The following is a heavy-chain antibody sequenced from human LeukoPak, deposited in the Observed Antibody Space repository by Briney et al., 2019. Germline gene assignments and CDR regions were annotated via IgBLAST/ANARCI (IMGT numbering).Heavy chain of an antibody. J-gene: IGHJ1*01. CDR3: ARQTGYFRY. V-gene: IGHV4-39*01. CDR2: IYYSGGT. CDR1: GGSISSSSYY. D-gene: IGHD3-10*01. Sequence: SETLSLTCTISGGSISSSSYYWGWIRQPPGKGLEWIGSIYYSGGTYYNPTLKSRVTISVDTSKNHFSLKLNSVTAADTAVYYCARQTGYFRYWGQGTLVAVSS.